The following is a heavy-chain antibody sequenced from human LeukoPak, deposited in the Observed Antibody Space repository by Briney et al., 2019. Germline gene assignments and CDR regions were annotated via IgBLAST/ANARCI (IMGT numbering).Heavy chain of an antibody. D-gene: IGHD2-2*01. V-gene: IGHV1-18*01. Sequence: GASVKVSCKASGYTSTSYGISWVRQAPGQGLEWMGWISAYNGNTNYAQKLQGRVTMTTDTSTSTAYMELRSLRSDDTAVYYCARGCSSTSCYLNWFDPWGQGTLVTVSS. CDR3: ARGCSSTSCYLNWFDP. J-gene: IGHJ5*02. CDR2: ISAYNGNT. CDR1: GYTSTSYG.